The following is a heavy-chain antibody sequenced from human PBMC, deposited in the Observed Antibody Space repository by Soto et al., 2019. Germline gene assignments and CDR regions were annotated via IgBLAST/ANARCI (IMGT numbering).Heavy chain of an antibody. Sequence: QVQLVQSGAEVKKPGSSVKISCGAPGDTFNNFALSWVRQAPGLGLEWMGGIIPIFATPTYAQKFQDRVTFTAAESPTTAYLELSSLRSDDTGVYYCARHLGADFRNWVFDLGGRGTLVTVSP. CDR1: GDTFNNFA. CDR2: IIPIFATP. V-gene: IGHV1-69*12. CDR3: ARHLGADFRNWVFDL. J-gene: IGHJ2*01. D-gene: IGHD4-4*01.